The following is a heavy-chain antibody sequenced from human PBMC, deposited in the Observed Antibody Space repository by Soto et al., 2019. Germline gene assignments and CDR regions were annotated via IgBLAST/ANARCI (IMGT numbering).Heavy chain of an antibody. CDR3: ALFSGWLDY. CDR1: GFTFRCYA. Sequence: GGSLRLSGGASGFTFRCYAMTWLRQAPGKGLEWVSAISGSGGSTYYADSVKGRFTISRDNSKNTLYLQMNSLRAEDTAVYYCALFSGWLDYWGQGTLVTVSS. J-gene: IGHJ4*02. CDR2: ISGSGGST. D-gene: IGHD6-19*01. V-gene: IGHV3-23*01.